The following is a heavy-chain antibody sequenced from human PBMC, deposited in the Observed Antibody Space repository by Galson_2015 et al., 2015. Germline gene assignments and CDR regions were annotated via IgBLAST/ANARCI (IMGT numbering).Heavy chain of an antibody. CDR1: GFTFSSYA. D-gene: IGHD3-22*01. J-gene: IGHJ3*02. CDR2: ISGSGGST. V-gene: IGHV3-23*01. CDR3: AKDRGMIVVATDAFDI. Sequence: SLRLSCAASGFTFSSYAMSWVRQAPGKGLEWVSAISGSGGSTYYADSVKGRFTISRDNSKNTLYLQMNSLRAEDTAVYYCAKDRGMIVVATDAFDIWGQGTMVTVSS.